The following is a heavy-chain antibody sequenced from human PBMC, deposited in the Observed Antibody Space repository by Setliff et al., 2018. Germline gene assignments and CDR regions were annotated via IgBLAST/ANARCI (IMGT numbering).Heavy chain of an antibody. D-gene: IGHD6-19*01. CDR3: GRGGGDSGWVGR. CDR2: ISSSSSYI. CDR1: GFTFSSYS. Sequence: GGSLRLSCAASGFTFSSYSMNWVRQAPGKGLEWVSSISSSSSYIYYADSLKGRFTISRDNAKNSLYLQMNSLRADDTAVYYCGRGGGDSGWVGRWGQGALVTVSS. J-gene: IGHJ4*02. V-gene: IGHV3-21*01.